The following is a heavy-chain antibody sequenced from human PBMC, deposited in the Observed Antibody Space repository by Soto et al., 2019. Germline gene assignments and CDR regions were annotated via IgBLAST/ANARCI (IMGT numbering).Heavy chain of an antibody. CDR2: INHSGST. Sequence: PSETLSLTCAVYGGSFSGYYWSWIRQPPGKGLEWIGEINHSGSTNYNPSLKSRVTISVDTSKNQFSLKLSSVTAADTAVYYCARDPDTVTTFGGFDPWGQGTLVTVSS. CDR1: GGSFSGYY. J-gene: IGHJ5*02. D-gene: IGHD4-17*01. V-gene: IGHV4-34*01. CDR3: ARDPDTVTTFGGFDP.